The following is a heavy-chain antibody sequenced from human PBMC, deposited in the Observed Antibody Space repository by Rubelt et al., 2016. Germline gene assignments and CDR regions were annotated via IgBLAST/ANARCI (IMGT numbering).Heavy chain of an antibody. Sequence: QVQLVESGGGWVKPGGSLRLSCAAAGFSFSDYYMSWVRQAPGKGLELISYISSGGLYMQNIDSVAGRFNISRDNAKNSGCLNVRRRRARDTAVYYCAREGTETTSGHWFDPWGQGTMVIVSS. D-gene: IGHD2/OR15-2a*01. CDR2: ISSGGLYM. V-gene: IGHV3-11*05. CDR1: GFSFSDYY. J-gene: IGHJ5*02. CDR3: AREGTETTSGHWFDP.